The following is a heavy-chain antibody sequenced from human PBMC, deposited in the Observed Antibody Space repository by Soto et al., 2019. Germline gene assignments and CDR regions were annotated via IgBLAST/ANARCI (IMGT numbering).Heavy chain of an antibody. CDR1: GDSISTVDYF. CDR2: IYKSATT. V-gene: IGHV4-30-4*01. CDR3: ARGRYCLTGRCFPNWFDS. D-gene: IGHD2-15*01. J-gene: IGHJ5*01. Sequence: KPSETLSLTCSVSGDSISTVDYFWAWIRQPPGQALEYIEYIYKSATTYYNPSFESRVAISLDTSKSQFSLNVTSVTAADTAVYFCARGRYCLTGRCFPNWFDSWGQGTLVTVSS.